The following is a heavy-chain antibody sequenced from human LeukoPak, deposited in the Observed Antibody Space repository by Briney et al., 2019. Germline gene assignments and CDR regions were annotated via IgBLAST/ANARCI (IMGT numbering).Heavy chain of an antibody. Sequence: PGGSLRLSCAASGFTFSSYGMHWVRQAPGKGLEWVAFIRYDGSNKYYADSVKGRFTISRDNSKNTLYLQMNSLRAEDTAVYYCARVRFGGSSSSCCNWFDPWGQGTLVTVSS. V-gene: IGHV3-30*02. CDR2: IRYDGSNK. CDR3: ARVRFGGSSSSCCNWFDP. CDR1: GFTFSSYG. D-gene: IGHD6-13*01. J-gene: IGHJ5*02.